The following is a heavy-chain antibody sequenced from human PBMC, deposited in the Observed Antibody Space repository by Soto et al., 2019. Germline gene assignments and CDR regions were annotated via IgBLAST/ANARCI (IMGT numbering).Heavy chain of an antibody. CDR1: GGSISSGDYY. J-gene: IGHJ4*02. Sequence: PSETLSLTCTVSGGSISSGDYYWSWIRQPPGKGLEWIGYIYYSGSTYYNPSLKSRVTISVDTSKNQFSLKLSSVTAADTAVYYCARATAMVTLDYWGQGTLVTVSS. CDR2: IYYSGST. D-gene: IGHD5-18*01. V-gene: IGHV4-30-4*01. CDR3: ARATAMVTLDY.